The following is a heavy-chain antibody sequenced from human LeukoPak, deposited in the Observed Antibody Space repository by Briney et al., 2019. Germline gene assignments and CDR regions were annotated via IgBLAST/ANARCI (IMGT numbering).Heavy chain of an antibody. J-gene: IGHJ6*03. CDR2: IYNSGRT. Sequence: PSETLSLTCTVSGGSLSSYYWNWIRQPAGKGLEWIGRIYNSGRTNYNPSLKSRVTILLDTSKNQFSLKLSSVNAADTAVYYCARVRDSSGYYEDDYYYMDVWGKGTTVTISS. D-gene: IGHD3-22*01. CDR3: ARVRDSSGYYEDDYYYMDV. CDR1: GGSLSSYY. V-gene: IGHV4-4*07.